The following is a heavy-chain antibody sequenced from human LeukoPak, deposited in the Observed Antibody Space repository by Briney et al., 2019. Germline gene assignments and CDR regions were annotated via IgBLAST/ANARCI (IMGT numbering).Heavy chain of an antibody. Sequence: GESLKISCKGSGYSFTGYWIGWVRQMPGKGLGWMGIIYPGDSDTRYSPSFQGQVTISADKSISTAYLQWSSLKASDTAMYYCARYFRLSGYSSSWYFDYWGQGTLVTVSS. D-gene: IGHD6-13*01. CDR3: ARYFRLSGYSSSWYFDY. J-gene: IGHJ4*02. CDR2: IYPGDSDT. CDR1: GYSFTGYW. V-gene: IGHV5-51*01.